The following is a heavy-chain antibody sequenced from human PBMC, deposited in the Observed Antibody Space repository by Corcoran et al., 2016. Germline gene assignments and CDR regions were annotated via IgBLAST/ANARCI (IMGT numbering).Heavy chain of an antibody. CDR3: ARVFTYYYDSSGYYDKGDAFDI. Sequence: QLQLQESGPGLVKPSETLSLTCTVSGGSISSSSYYWGWIRQPPGKGLEWIGSIYYSGSTYYNPSLKSRATISVDTSKNQFSLKLSSVTAADTAVYYCARVFTYYYDSSGYYDKGDAFDIWGQGTMVTVSS. CDR2: IYYSGST. V-gene: IGHV4-39*07. D-gene: IGHD3-22*01. CDR1: GGSISSSSYY. J-gene: IGHJ3*02.